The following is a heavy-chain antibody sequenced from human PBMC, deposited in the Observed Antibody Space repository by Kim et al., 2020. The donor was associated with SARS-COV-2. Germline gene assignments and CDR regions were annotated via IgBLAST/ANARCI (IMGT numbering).Heavy chain of an antibody. CDR2: IYYSGST. V-gene: IGHV4-59*01. CDR1: GGSISSYY. CDR3: ARSIDYLALFDP. D-gene: IGHD4-17*01. J-gene: IGHJ5*02. Sequence: SETLSLTCTVSGGSISSYYWSWIRQPPGKGLEWIGYIYYSGSTNYNPSLKSRVTISVDTSKNQFSLKLSSVTAADTAVYYCARSIDYLALFDPWGQGTLVTVSS.